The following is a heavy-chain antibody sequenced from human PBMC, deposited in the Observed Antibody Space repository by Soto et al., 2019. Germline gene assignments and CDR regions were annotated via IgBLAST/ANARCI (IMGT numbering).Heavy chain of an antibody. D-gene: IGHD2-2*01. CDR3: VRDRADFSSTYYHYFSV. Sequence: SETLSLTCKVSGTSIRRFYWTWIRHTAGKGLEWIGRIYITGTTSLNPSLKSRVTMSMDASKNEFSLNLTSVTAADTAVYYCVRDRADFSSTYYHYFSVWGRGIQVTVSS. CDR1: GTSIRRFY. V-gene: IGHV4-4*07. J-gene: IGHJ2*01. CDR2: IYITGTT.